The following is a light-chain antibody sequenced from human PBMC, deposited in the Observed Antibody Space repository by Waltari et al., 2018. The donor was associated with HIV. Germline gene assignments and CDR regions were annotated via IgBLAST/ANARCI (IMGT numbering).Light chain of an antibody. CDR2: DAS. V-gene: IGKV1-39*01. CDR3: QQSYSAPLT. Sequence: DIQMTQSPASLSASVGDRVTITCRASQSVSNNLNWYQQKPGKAPNLLIYDASSLQIGVPSRFSGSGSGTDFTLTISSLQPEDFASYYCQQSYSAPLTFGPGTKVDIK. CDR1: QSVSNN. J-gene: IGKJ3*01.